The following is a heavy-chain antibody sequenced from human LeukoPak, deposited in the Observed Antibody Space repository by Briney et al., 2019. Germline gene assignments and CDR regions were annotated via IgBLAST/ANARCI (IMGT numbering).Heavy chain of an antibody. CDR1: GFTFDDYA. D-gene: IGHD2/OR15-2a*01. CDR3: VRISLSLYMDV. CDR2: ISWSSGNI. J-gene: IGHJ6*03. V-gene: IGHV3-9*01. Sequence: GGSLRLSCTASGFTFDDYAMHWVRQAPGKGLEWVSGISWSSGNIDYAASVKGRFTISRDNAKSSLYLQMNSLRVEDTALYYCVRISLSLYMDVWGKGTTVTISS.